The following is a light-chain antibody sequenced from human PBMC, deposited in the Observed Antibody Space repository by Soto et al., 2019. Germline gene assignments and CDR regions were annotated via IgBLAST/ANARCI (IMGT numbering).Light chain of an antibody. J-gene: IGKJ2*01. CDR2: GAS. CDR1: QSVSSSY. Sequence: EIVLTQSPGTLSLSPGERATLSCRASQSVSSSYLAWYQQKPGQAPRLLIYGASYRATGIPDRFSGRGSGTDFTLTISRLGPEDFAVYYCQQYDDSLSSFTFGQGTNLEIK. V-gene: IGKV3-20*01. CDR3: QQYDDSLSSFT.